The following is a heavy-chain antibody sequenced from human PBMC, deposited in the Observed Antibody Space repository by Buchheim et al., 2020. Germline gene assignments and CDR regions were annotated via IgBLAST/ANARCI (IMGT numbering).Heavy chain of an antibody. V-gene: IGHV3-48*01. CDR2: ISSSSSTI. CDR3: ARDGRTVAGIFWFDP. J-gene: IGHJ5*02. Sequence: EVQLVESGGGLVQPGGSLRLSCAASGFTFSSYSMNWVRQAPGKGLEWVSYISSSSSTIYYADSVKGRFTISRDNAKNSLYLQMKSLIAEDTAVYYCARDGRTVAGIFWFDPWGQGTL. CDR1: GFTFSSYS. D-gene: IGHD6-19*01.